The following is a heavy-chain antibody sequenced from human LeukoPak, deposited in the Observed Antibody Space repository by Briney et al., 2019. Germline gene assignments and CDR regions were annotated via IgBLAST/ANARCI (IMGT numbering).Heavy chain of an antibody. Sequence: ASVKVSCKASGYTFTGSYMHWVRQAPGQGLEWMGGINPNSGGTNYAQKFQGRVTMTRDTSIYTAYMELTSLRSDDTAVYYCARRSQVAASYWLFDLWGRGTLVTVSS. CDR3: ARRSQVAASYWLFDL. V-gene: IGHV1-2*02. CDR2: INPNSGGT. CDR1: GYTFTGSY. D-gene: IGHD6-19*01. J-gene: IGHJ2*01.